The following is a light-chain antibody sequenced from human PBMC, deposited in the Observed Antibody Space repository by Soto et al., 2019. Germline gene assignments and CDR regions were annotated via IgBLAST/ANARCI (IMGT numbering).Light chain of an antibody. V-gene: IGLV2-14*01. J-gene: IGLJ1*01. Sequence: QSALTQPASVSGSPGQSITISCTGTSSDIGGYKYVSWYQHHPGKAPKLVIYEVTNRPSGISNRFSGSKFGNTAPLTISGLQAEDEADYYCSSYRSSATPYVFGTGTKLTVL. CDR1: SSDIGGYKY. CDR2: EVT. CDR3: SSYRSSATPYV.